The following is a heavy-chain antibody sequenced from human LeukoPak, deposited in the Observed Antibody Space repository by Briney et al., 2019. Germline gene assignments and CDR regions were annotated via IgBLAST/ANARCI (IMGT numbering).Heavy chain of an antibody. J-gene: IGHJ6*02. D-gene: IGHD6-19*01. V-gene: IGHV3-13*01. CDR3: ARDRRQWLVPKPSNGMDV. CDR2: IGIAGDT. Sequence: GGSLRLSCAASGFSFSSDDMHWVREPTGQGPEWVSAIGIAGDTYYPGSVKGRFTIARENAKNSLYLQMNSLRAGDTAVYYCARDRRQWLVPKPSNGMDVWGQGTTVTVSS. CDR1: GFSFSSDD.